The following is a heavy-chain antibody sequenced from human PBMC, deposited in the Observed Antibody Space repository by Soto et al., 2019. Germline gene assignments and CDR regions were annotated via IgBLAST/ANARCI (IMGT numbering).Heavy chain of an antibody. D-gene: IGHD6-13*01. J-gene: IGHJ6*02. V-gene: IGHV4-61*08. Sequence: SETLSLTCAVSGGSISSGGYSWSWIRQPPGKGLEWIGYIYYSGSTNYNPSLKSRVTISVDTSKNQFSLKLSSVTAADTAVYYCARGTGYSSRIFYYGMDVWGQGTTVTVSS. CDR1: GGSISSGGYS. CDR3: ARGTGYSSRIFYYGMDV. CDR2: IYYSGST.